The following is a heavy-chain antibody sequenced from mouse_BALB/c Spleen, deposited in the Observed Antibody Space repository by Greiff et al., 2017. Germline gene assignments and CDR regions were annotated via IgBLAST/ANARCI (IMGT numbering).Heavy chain of an antibody. CDR3: ARGPGGDAMDY. CDR1: GFTFSSYA. Sequence: EVQLVESGGGLVKPGGSLKLSCAASGFTFSSYAMSWVRQTPEKRLEWVASISSGGSTYYPDSVKGRFTISRDNARNILYLQMSSLRSEDTAMYYCARGPGGDAMDYWGQGTSVTVSS. J-gene: IGHJ4*01. V-gene: IGHV5-6-5*01. CDR2: ISSGGST.